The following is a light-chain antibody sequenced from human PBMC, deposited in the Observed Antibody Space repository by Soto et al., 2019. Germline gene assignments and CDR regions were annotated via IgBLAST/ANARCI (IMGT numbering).Light chain of an antibody. Sequence: EIVLTQSPGTLSLSPGERATLSCRASRSFASSYLAWYQRKPGQSPRLLIYAASNRATGIPDRFTGSGSGTDFTLTISRVEPDDCAVYYCQHYGPSTPYTFGQWTKVEIK. CDR1: RSFASSY. J-gene: IGKJ2*01. V-gene: IGKV3-20*01. CDR3: QHYGPSTPYT. CDR2: AAS.